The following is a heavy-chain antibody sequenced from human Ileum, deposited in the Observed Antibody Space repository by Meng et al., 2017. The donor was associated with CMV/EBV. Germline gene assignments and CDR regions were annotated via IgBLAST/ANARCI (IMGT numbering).Heavy chain of an antibody. D-gene: IGHD1-20*01. J-gene: IGHJ4*02. CDR1: GGSINSNNYY. CDR3: ARDITGSHFDH. V-gene: IGHV4-39*07. CDR2: IYYNGNT. Sequence: HLQGSGPGLVKPSEHLSLTCTVSGGSINSNNYYWGWIRQPPGKGLEWIGSIYYNGNTPYNPSLKSRVTISLDTSKNQFSLRLSSVTAADTAVYYCARDITGSHFDHWGQGVLVTVSS.